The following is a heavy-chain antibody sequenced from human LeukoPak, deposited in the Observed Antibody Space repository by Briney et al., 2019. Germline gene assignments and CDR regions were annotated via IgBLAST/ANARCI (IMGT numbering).Heavy chain of an antibody. Sequence: PSETLSLTCTVSGGSISSSSYYWGWIRQPPGKGLEWIGSIYYSGSTYYNPSLKSRVTISVDTSKNQFSLQLNSVTPEDTAVYYCVRDAPGQSYFDYWGQGTLVTVSS. D-gene: IGHD2-2*01. J-gene: IGHJ4*02. V-gene: IGHV4-39*01. CDR1: GGSISSSSYY. CDR2: IYYSGST. CDR3: VRDAPGQSYFDY.